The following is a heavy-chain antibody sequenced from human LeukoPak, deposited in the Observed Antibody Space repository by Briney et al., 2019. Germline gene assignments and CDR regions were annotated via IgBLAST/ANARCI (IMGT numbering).Heavy chain of an antibody. Sequence: SETLSLTCTVSGGSMTTSYWTWVRQVPGKRLEWIGYIYNTGTTNYNPSLKSRVTLSVDTSTNQFSLKLTSVTAADSAVYYCARQPNMGDYFFDYWGQGTLVTVSS. CDR2: IYNTGTT. CDR3: ARQPNMGDYFFDY. CDR1: GGSMTTSY. J-gene: IGHJ4*02. V-gene: IGHV4-59*08. D-gene: IGHD3-22*01.